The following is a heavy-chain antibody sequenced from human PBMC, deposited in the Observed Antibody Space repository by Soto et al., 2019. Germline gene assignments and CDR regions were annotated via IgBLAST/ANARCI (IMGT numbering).Heavy chain of an antibody. Sequence: PGGSRRLSCAASGFTFSSYAMSWVRQAPGKGLEWVSAISGSGGSTYYADSVKGRFTISRDNTKNTLYLQMNSLRAEDTAVYYCAKGVITIFGVVRLGNNWFDPWGQGTLVTVSS. D-gene: IGHD3-3*01. V-gene: IGHV3-23*01. CDR1: GFTFSSYA. J-gene: IGHJ5*02. CDR2: ISGSGGST. CDR3: AKGVITIFGVVRLGNNWFDP.